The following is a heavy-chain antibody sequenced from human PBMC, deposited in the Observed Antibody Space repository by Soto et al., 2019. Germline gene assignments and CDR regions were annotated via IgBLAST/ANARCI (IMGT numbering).Heavy chain of an antibody. CDR1: GFTFSNIA. Sequence: QAQLVESGGGVVQPGRSLRLSCAASGFTFSNIAMHWVRQAPGKGLEWVAAISYDGSNQYYADSVKGRFTISRDNSKNTLFLQMNSLRADDTAVYYCAKDQASGQGSFDSWGQGTLVTVSS. V-gene: IGHV3-30*18. CDR3: AKDQASGQGSFDS. J-gene: IGHJ4*02. CDR2: ISYDGSNQ.